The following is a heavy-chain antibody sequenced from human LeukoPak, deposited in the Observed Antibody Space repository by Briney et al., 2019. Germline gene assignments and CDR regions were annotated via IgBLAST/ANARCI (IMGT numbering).Heavy chain of an antibody. D-gene: IGHD6-13*01. V-gene: IGHV4-39*07. CDR1: GGSISSSSYY. CDR3: ARERIAAAGNVY. Sequence: ASETLSLTCTVSGGSISSSSYYWGWIRQPPGKGLEWIGSIYYSGSTYYNPSLKSRVTISVDTSKNQFSLKLSSVTAADTAVYYCARERIAAAGNVYWGQGTLVTVSS. J-gene: IGHJ4*02. CDR2: IYYSGST.